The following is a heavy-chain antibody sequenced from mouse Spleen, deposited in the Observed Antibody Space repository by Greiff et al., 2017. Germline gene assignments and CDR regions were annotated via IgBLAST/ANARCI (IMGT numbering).Heavy chain of an antibody. J-gene: IGHJ4*01. D-gene: IGHD1-1*01. CDR1: GFTFSSYA. V-gene: IGHV5-4*01. Sequence: DVMLVESGGGLVKPGGSLKLSCAASGFTFSSYAMSWVRQTPEKRLEWVATISDGGSYTYYPDNVKGRFTISRDNAKNNLYLQMSHLKSEDTAMYYCARESLYYYGSSYAMDYWGQGTSVTVSS. CDR2: ISDGGSYT. CDR3: ARESLYYYGSSYAMDY.